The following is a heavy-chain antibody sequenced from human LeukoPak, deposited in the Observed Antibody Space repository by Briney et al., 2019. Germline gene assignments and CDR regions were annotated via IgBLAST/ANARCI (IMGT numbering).Heavy chain of an antibody. D-gene: IGHD3-22*01. CDR3: AKDLFSTRGPYDSSGAGGDCFDY. V-gene: IGHV3-23*01. CDR1: GFTFSSYA. CDR2: ISGSGGST. J-gene: IGHJ4*02. Sequence: PGGSLRLSCAASGFTFSSYAMSWVRQAPGKGLEWVSAISGSGGSTYYADSVKGRFTISRDNSKNTLYLQMNSLRAEDTAVYYCAKDLFSTRGPYDSSGAGGDCFDYWGQGTLVTASS.